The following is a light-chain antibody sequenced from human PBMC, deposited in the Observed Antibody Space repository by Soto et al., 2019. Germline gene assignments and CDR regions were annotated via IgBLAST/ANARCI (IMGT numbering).Light chain of an antibody. CDR3: TSFTNSRTVV. Sequence: QSALTQPASVSGSPGQSITISCTGTTGDIGTYNYVSWYQHHPDKAPRLMIYEVSNRPSGVSNRFSGSKSGNTASLTISGLQAEAEADYYCTSFTNSRTVVFGGGTKLTVL. J-gene: IGLJ3*02. CDR1: TGDIGTYNY. CDR2: EVS. V-gene: IGLV2-14*01.